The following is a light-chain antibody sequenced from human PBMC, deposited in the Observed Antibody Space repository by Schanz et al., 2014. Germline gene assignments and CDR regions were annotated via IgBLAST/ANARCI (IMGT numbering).Light chain of an antibody. CDR1: NSNIGRNV. J-gene: IGLJ2*01. CDR2: NSD. V-gene: IGLV1-44*01. CDR3: AAWDDSLNGVV. Sequence: QSVLTQPPSASGTPGQRVTISCSGSNSNIGRNVVNWYQQFPGTAPKLLIHNSDQRPSGVPDRFSASKSGTSASLAISGLQSQDEADYYCAAWDDSLNGVVFGGGTKLTVL.